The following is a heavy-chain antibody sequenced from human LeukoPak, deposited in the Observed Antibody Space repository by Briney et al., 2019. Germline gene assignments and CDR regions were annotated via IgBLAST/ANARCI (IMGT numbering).Heavy chain of an antibody. CDR2: IYTSGST. CDR3: ARDAENDFWSGYYVY. D-gene: IGHD3-3*01. V-gene: IGHV4-4*07. CDR1: GGFISSYY. J-gene: IGHJ4*02. Sequence: PSETLSLTCTVSGGFISSYYWSWIRQPAGKGLEWIGRIYTSGSTNYNPSLKSRVTMSVDTSKNQFSLKLSSVTAADTAVYYCARDAENDFWSGYYVYWGQGTLVTVSS.